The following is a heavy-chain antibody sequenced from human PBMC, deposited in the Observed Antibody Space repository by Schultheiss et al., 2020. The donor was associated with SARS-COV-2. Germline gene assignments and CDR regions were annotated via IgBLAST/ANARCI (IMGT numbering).Heavy chain of an antibody. V-gene: IGHV3-23*01. J-gene: IGHJ4*02. CDR3: AVFPDYGYSNYPTTDFDY. CDR1: GFTFSSYA. D-gene: IGHD4-11*01. CDR2: ISGSGGST. Sequence: GGSLRLSCAASGFTFSSYAMSWVRQAPGKGLEWVSAISGSGGSTYYADSVKGRFTISRDNSKNSLYLQMNSLRAEDTAVYYCAVFPDYGYSNYPTTDFDYWGQGTLVTVSS.